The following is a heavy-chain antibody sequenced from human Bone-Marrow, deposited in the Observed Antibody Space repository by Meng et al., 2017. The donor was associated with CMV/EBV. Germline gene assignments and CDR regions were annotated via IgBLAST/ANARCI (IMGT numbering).Heavy chain of an antibody. J-gene: IGHJ3*02. Sequence: SVKVSCKASGGTFSSYAISWVRQAPGQGLEWMGGIIPIFGTANYAQKFQGRVTITTDESTSTAYMELSSLRSEDTAVYYCATDTDMITFGGVIVIGDAFDIWGQGTMVTVSS. CDR1: GGTFSSYA. V-gene: IGHV1-69*05. CDR2: IIPIFGTA. CDR3: ATDTDMITFGGVIVIGDAFDI. D-gene: IGHD3-16*02.